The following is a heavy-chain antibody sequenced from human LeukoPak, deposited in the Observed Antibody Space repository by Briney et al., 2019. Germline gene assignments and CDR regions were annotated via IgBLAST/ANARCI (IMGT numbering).Heavy chain of an antibody. Sequence: ASVKVSCKASGYTFTSYDTNWVRQATGQGLEWMGWMNPNSGNTGYAQKFQGRVTMTRNTSISTAYMELSSLRSEDTAVYYCARVALLRFGDSPDWFDPWGQGTLVTVSS. CDR1: GYTFTSYD. V-gene: IGHV1-8*01. CDR2: MNPNSGNT. J-gene: IGHJ5*02. CDR3: ARVALLRFGDSPDWFDP. D-gene: IGHD3-10*01.